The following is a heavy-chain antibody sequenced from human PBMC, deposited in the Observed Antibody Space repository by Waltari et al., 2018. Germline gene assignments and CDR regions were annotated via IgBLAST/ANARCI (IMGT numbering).Heavy chain of an antibody. Sequence: EVQLVESGGGLVKPGGSLRLSCAASGFTFSSYSMNWVRQAPGKGLGWVSPISSSSSFIYYADSVNGRFTISRDNAKNSLYLQINILRAEDTAVYYCAREDAFDIWRQGTMVTVSS. V-gene: IGHV3-21*01. J-gene: IGHJ3*02. CDR1: GFTFSSYS. CDR2: ISSSSSFI. CDR3: AREDAFDI.